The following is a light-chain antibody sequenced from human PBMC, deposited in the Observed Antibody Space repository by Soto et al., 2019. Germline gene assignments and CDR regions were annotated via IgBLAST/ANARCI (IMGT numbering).Light chain of an antibody. CDR1: QSISDL. J-gene: IGKJ4*02. CDR3: QQYNTYSP. V-gene: IGKV1-5*03. CDR2: KAS. Sequence: DIQMTQSPSTLSASVGDRVTITCRASQSISDLLAWYQQKPGKSPKLLIYKASTLESGVPSRFSGSGSGTEFTLTISSLQPDDLATYYGQQYNTYSPFGGGTKVELK.